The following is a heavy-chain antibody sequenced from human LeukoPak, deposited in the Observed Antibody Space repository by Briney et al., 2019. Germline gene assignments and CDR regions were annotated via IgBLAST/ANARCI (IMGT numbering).Heavy chain of an antibody. CDR1: GYSFTSYW. CDR2: IDPSDSYT. V-gene: IGHV5-10-1*01. CDR3: ASGPPGTTPGGHYYYGMDV. J-gene: IGHJ6*02. D-gene: IGHD4-17*01. Sequence: GESLKICCKGSGYSFTSYWISWVRQMPGKGLEWMGRIDPSDSYTNYSPSFQGHVTISADKSISTAYLQWSSLKASDTAMYYCASGPPGTTPGGHYYYGMDVWGQGTTVTVSS.